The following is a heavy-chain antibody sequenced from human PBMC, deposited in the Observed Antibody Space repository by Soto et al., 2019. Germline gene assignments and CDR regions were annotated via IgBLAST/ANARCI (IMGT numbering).Heavy chain of an antibody. D-gene: IGHD1-26*01. CDR1: GFTFSSYG. J-gene: IGHJ6*02. Sequence: GGSLRLSCAASGFTFSSYGMHWVRQAPGKGLEWVAVIWYDGSNKYYADSVKGRFTISRDNSKNTLYLQMNSLRAEDTAVYYCARSLFIVGATHYYYYYGMDVWGQGTTVTVSS. V-gene: IGHV3-33*01. CDR3: ARSLFIVGATHYYYYYGMDV. CDR2: IWYDGSNK.